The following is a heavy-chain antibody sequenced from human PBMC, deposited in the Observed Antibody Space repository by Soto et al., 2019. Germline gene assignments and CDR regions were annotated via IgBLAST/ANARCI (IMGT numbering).Heavy chain of an antibody. CDR1: GFTFSGSA. D-gene: IGHD1-7*01. CDR2: IRSKANSYAT. Sequence: GGSLRLSCAASGFTFSGSAMHWVRQASRKGLEWVGRIRSKANSYATAYAASVKGRFTISRDDSKNTAYLQMNSLKTEDTAVYYGTSPGLELYNWFDPWGQGTLVTVAS. J-gene: IGHJ5*02. CDR3: TSPGLELYNWFDP. V-gene: IGHV3-73*01.